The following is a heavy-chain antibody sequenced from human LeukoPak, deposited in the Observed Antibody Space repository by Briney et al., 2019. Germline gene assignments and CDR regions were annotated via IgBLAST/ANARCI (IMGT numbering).Heavy chain of an antibody. J-gene: IGHJ4*02. D-gene: IGHD3-22*01. CDR1: GFTISSYG. Sequence: GGSLRLSCAASGFTISSYGMHWVRQAPGKGLEGGVVISSDGSNKYYADSVRGRFTVSRDNSKNALYLQTNSLRAEDTAVYYCAKGPEYYYDSSGWFDYWGQGTLVTVSP. CDR3: AKGPEYYYDSSGWFDY. V-gene: IGHV3-30*18. CDR2: ISSDGSNK.